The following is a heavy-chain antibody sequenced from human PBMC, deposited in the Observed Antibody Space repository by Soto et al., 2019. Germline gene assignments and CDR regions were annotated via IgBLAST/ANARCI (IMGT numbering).Heavy chain of an antibody. J-gene: IGHJ4*02. V-gene: IGHV4-59*08. CDR3: ARHPLRSIYFDY. Sequence: SDTLSLTCTVSGGSLSSYYWSWIRQPPGKGLEWIGYTYYSGSTNYNPSLKSRVTISVDTSKNQFSLKLSSVTAADTAVYYCARHPLRSIYFDYWGQGTLVTVSS. CDR1: GGSLSSYY. CDR2: TYYSGST.